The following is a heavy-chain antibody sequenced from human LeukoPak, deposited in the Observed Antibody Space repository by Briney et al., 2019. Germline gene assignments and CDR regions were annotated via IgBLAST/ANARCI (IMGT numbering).Heavy chain of an antibody. CDR1: GFTFSSYS. CDR3: ARGPGGYSGYVNAFDI. V-gene: IGHV3-21*04. CDR2: ISSSSSYI. J-gene: IGHJ3*02. D-gene: IGHD5-12*01. Sequence: GGSLRLSCAASGFTFSSYSMNWVRQAPGKGLEWVSSISSSSSYIYYADPVKGRFTISRDNAKNSLYLQMNSLRAADTAVYYCARGPGGYSGYVNAFDIWGQGTMVTVSS.